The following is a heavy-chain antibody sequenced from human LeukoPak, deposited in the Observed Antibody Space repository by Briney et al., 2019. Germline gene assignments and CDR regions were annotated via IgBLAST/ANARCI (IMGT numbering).Heavy chain of an antibody. V-gene: IGHV4-39*01. D-gene: IGHD3-22*01. J-gene: IGHJ1*01. CDR1: GGSITSTTYC. CDR3: ATYSYYSDSRDYYYAFHH. CDR2: IYYSGTT. Sequence: SETLSLTCTVSGGSITSTTYCWGWIRRPPGKGLEWIGTIYYSGTTYYNPSLKSRVAISVDTSKNDFSLKLSSVTAADTALYYCATYSYYSDSRDYYYAFHHWGQGTLVTASS.